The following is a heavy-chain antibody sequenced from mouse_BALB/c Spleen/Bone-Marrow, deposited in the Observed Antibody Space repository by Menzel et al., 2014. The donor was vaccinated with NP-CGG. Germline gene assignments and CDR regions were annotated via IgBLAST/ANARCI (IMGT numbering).Heavy chain of an antibody. D-gene: IGHD2-5*01. CDR3: ARDINYSNYWYFDG. CDR1: GFIFTDYY. CDR2: IRNTAKGYTT. V-gene: IGHV7-3*02. J-gene: IGHJ1*01. Sequence: EVKLLECGGGLEQPGGSLILSCATSGFIFTDYYMSWVRQPPGKALERLGFIRNTAKGYTTEHSASVKDRFTISRDNSQSILYLQRNTQGAEDSATYYCARDINYSNYWYFDGWCAGTTVSISS.